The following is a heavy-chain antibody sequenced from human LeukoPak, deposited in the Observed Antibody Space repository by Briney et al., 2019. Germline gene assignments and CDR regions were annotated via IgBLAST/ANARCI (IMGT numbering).Heavy chain of an antibody. D-gene: IGHD6-6*01. CDR1: GFTVSSNY. CDR2: IYSGGST. Sequence: GGSLRLSCAASGFTVSSNYMSWVRQAPGKGLEWVSVIYSGGSTYYADSVKGRFTISRDNSKNTLYLQMNSLRAEDTAVYYCASCHSSSVYYYYYMDVWGKGTTVTVSS. CDR3: ASCHSSSVYYYYYMDV. J-gene: IGHJ6*03. V-gene: IGHV3-53*01.